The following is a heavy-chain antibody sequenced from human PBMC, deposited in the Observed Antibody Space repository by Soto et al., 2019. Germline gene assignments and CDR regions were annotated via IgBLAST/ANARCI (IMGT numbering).Heavy chain of an antibody. CDR1: GFTFDDYA. J-gene: IGHJ4*02. V-gene: IGHV3-9*01. D-gene: IGHD4-4*01. Sequence: EVQLLESGGGLVQPGKSLRLSCAASGFTFDDYAMHWVRQAPGKGLEWVSGISWKSDIIGYADAVKGRFTISRDNAKNSLYLQMKTLRAEDTALYFCAKDLDYNSSLGDFDYWGQGALVTVSS. CDR2: ISWKSDII. CDR3: AKDLDYNSSLGDFDY.